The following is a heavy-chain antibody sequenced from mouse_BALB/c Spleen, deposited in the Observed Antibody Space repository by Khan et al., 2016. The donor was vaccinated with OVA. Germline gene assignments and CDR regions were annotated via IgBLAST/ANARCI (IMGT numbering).Heavy chain of an antibody. CDR1: GFTFSSYR. V-gene: IGHV5-6*01. J-gene: IGHJ3*01. CDR2: ISSGGDYT. D-gene: IGHD4-1*01. Sequence: EVQRVESGGDLVKPGGSLKLSCAASGFTFSSYRMSWVRQTPDKRLEWVASISSGGDYTYYPDSVKGRFTISRDNAKNTLYLQMSDLKSEDTAMYYCADHLTGSCAYWGQGTLVTVSA. CDR3: ADHLTGSCAY.